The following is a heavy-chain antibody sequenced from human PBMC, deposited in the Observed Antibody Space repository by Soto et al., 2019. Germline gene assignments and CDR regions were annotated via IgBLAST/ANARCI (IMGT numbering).Heavy chain of an antibody. CDR1: GFTVSSNY. V-gene: IGHV3-66*01. D-gene: IGHD6-13*01. J-gene: IGHJ4*02. CDR3: AKAISVAASATDY. Sequence: PGGSLRLSCAASGFTVSSNYMSWVRQAPGKGLEWVSVIYSGGSTYYADSVKGRFTISRDISKNTLYLQVNSLRAEDTAIYYCAKAISVAASATDYWGQGTLVTVSS. CDR2: IYSGGST.